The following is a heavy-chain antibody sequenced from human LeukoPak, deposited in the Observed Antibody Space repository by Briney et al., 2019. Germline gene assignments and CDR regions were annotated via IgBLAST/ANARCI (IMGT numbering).Heavy chain of an antibody. D-gene: IGHD6-13*01. V-gene: IGHV4-34*01. CDR2: INHSGST. Sequence: SETLSLTCAVYGGSFSGYYWSWIRQPSGKGLEWIGEINHSGSTNYNPSLKSRVTISVDTSKNQFSLKLSSVTAADTAVYYCARKRNSWLDYWGQGTLVTVSS. CDR3: ARKRNSWLDY. CDR1: GGSFSGYY. J-gene: IGHJ4*02.